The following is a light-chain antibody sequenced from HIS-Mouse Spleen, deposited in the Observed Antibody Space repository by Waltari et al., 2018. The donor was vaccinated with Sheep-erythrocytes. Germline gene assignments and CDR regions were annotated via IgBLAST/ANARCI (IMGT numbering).Light chain of an antibody. V-gene: IGKV4-1*01. CDR3: QQYYSTPLT. J-gene: IGKJ4*01. CDR1: QSVLYSSNNKNY. Sequence: DIQMTQSPDSLAVSLGERATINCKSSQSVLYSSNNKNYLAWYQQKPGQPPKLLIYWASTRGSGVPDPFSGSGSGTDFTLTISSLQAEDGAVYYCQQYYSTPLTFGGGTKVEIK. CDR2: WAS.